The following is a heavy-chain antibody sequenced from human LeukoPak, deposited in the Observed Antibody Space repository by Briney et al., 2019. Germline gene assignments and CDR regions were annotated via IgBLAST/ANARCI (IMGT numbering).Heavy chain of an antibody. CDR1: GFTFSSYA. CDR3: AKALREYSSSSDPTHYYYYYYIDV. Sequence: GGSLRLSCAASGFTFSSYAMSWVRQAPGKGLEWVSAISGSGGSTYYADSVKGRFTISRDNSKNTLYLQMNSLRAEDTAVYYCAKALREYSSSSDPTHYYYYYYIDVWGKGTTVTVSS. D-gene: IGHD6-6*01. V-gene: IGHV3-23*01. J-gene: IGHJ6*03. CDR2: ISGSGGST.